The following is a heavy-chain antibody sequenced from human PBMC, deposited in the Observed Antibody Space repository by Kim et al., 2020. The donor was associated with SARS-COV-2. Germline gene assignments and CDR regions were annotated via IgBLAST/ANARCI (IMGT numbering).Heavy chain of an antibody. D-gene: IGHD1-26*01. V-gene: IGHV4-59*08. CDR3: ARPSLYSGSFDAFDI. J-gene: IGHJ3*02. CDR1: GGSISSYY. CDR2: IYYSGST. Sequence: SETLSLTCTVSGGSISSYYWSWIRQPPGKGLEWIGYIYYSGSTNYNPSLKSRVTISVDTSKNQFSLKLSSVTAADTAVYYCARPSLYSGSFDAFDIWGQGTMVTVSS.